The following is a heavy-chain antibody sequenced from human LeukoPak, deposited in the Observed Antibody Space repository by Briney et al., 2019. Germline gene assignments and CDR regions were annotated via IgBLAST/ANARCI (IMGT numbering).Heavy chain of an antibody. V-gene: IGHV1-58*02. Sequence: SVKVSCKASGFTFTSSAMQWVRQARGQRLEWVGCIVFGGGNTNYAHTLQERVTITRDMSTNTAYMELSSLRSEDTAVYYCAADSQYDFWSGTMTENAFDIWGQGTMVTVSS. D-gene: IGHD3-3*01. J-gene: IGHJ3*02. CDR1: GFTFTSSA. CDR3: AADSQYDFWSGTMTENAFDI. CDR2: IVFGGGNT.